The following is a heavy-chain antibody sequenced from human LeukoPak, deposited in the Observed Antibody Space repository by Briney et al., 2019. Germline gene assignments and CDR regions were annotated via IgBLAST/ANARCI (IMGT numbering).Heavy chain of an antibody. V-gene: IGHV1-69*13. J-gene: IGHJ4*02. CDR3: ARIAAADFDY. CDR2: IIPIFGTA. CDR1: GGTFSSYA. Sequence: RASVTVSFTASGGTFSSYAISWVRQAPGQGLEWMGGIIPIFGTANYAQRFQGRVTITADESTSTAYMELSSLRSEDTAVYYCARIAAADFDYWGQGTLVTVSS. D-gene: IGHD2-15*01.